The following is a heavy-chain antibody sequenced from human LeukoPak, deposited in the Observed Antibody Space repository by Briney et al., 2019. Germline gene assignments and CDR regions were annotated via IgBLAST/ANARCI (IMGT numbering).Heavy chain of an antibody. V-gene: IGHV3-48*03. J-gene: IGHJ4*02. D-gene: IGHD3-9*01. CDR2: ISSSGSTI. Sequence: PGGSLRLSCAASGFTFSNYEMNWARQAPGKGLEWVSYISSSGSTIYYADSVKGRFTISRDNAKNSLYLQMNSLRAEDTAVYYCARDLVTQIIDYWGQGTLVTVSS. CDR1: GFTFSNYE. CDR3: ARDLVTQIIDY.